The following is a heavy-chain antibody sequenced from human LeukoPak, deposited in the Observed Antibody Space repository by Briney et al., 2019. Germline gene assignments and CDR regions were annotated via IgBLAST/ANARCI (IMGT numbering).Heavy chain of an antibody. CDR1: GFTFSSYG. J-gene: IGHJ4*02. CDR3: ARDTKDY. CDR2: ISYDGSNK. D-gene: IGHD2-8*01. V-gene: IGHV3-30*03. Sequence: GGSLRLSCAASGFTFSSYGMHWVRQAPGKGLEWVAVISYDGSNKYYADSVKGRFTISRDNSKNTLYLQMHSLRANDTAVYYCARDTKDYWGQGTLVTVSS.